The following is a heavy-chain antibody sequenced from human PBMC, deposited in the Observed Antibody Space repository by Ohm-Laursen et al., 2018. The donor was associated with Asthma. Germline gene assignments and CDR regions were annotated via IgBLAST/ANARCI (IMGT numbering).Heavy chain of an antibody. CDR1: GFTFSNYN. CDR2: ITTGSSTI. V-gene: IGHV3-48*01. CDR3: AAWGPRFY. D-gene: IGHD3-16*01. Sequence: GSLRLSCAASGFTFSNYNMIWVRQAPGKGLDWVSSITTGSSTIYYADSVRGRFTVSTDKVTNSLYLQINSLRPEDTAVYYCAAWGPRFYWGQGPLVTASS. J-gene: IGHJ4*02.